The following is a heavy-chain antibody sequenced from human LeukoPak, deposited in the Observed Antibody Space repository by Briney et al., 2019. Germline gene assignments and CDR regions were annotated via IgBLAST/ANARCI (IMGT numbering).Heavy chain of an antibody. D-gene: IGHD5/OR15-5a*01. CDR3: ARHVSIRRPFDY. Sequence: SETLSLTCTVSGGSISSSSYYWGWIRQPPGKGLEWIGSIYYSGSTYYNPSLKSRVTISVDTSKNQFSLKLSSVTAADTAVYYCARHVSIRRPFDYWGQGTLVTVSS. CDR1: GGSISSSSYY. V-gene: IGHV4-39*01. CDR2: IYYSGST. J-gene: IGHJ4*02.